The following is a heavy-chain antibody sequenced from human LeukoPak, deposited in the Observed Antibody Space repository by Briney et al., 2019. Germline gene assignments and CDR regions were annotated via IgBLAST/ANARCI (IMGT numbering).Heavy chain of an antibody. D-gene: IGHD6-19*01. CDR1: GLTVSSNY. J-gene: IGHJ4*02. V-gene: IGHV3-53*01. CDR2: IYSDGST. Sequence: GGSLRLSCAASGLTVSSNYMSWIRQAPGKGLEWVSVIYSDGSTYYADSVKGRFAISIDNSKNTLYLQMNSLRVEDTAVYYCARDDIAVAGTDYWGQGTLVTVSS. CDR3: ARDDIAVAGTDY.